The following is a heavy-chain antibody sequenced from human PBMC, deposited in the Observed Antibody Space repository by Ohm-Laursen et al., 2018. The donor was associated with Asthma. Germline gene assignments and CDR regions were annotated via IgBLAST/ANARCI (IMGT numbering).Heavy chain of an antibody. D-gene: IGHD3-3*01. CDR2: IGTA. CDR3: ARDVMEWYLPAFDF. J-gene: IGHJ4*02. Sequence: SLRLSCAASGFTFRRYDMHWDRQATGKGVEWVSGIGTASRENAKNSLYLQMNSLRAENTAVYYCARDVMEWYLPAFDFWGQGTLVTVSS. CDR1: GFTFRRYD. V-gene: IGHV3-13*01.